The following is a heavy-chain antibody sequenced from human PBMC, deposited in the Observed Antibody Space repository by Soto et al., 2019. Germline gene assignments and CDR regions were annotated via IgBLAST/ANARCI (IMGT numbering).Heavy chain of an antibody. CDR3: AATYYYGSGQLDY. CDR2: IWYDGSNK. CDR1: GFTFSSYG. J-gene: IGHJ4*02. Sequence: GGSLRLSCAASGFTFSSYGMHWVRQAPGKGLEWVAVIWYDGSNKYYADSVKGRFTISRDNSKNTLYLQMNSLRAEDTAVYYCAATYYYGSGQLDYWGQGTLVTVSS. D-gene: IGHD3-10*01. V-gene: IGHV3-33*01.